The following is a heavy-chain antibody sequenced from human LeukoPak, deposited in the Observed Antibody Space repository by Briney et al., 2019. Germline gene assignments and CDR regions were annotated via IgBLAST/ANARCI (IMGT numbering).Heavy chain of an antibody. Sequence: PSETLSLTCTVSGGSLSSSSYYWGWIRQPPGKGLEWIGSIYYSGSTYYNPSLKSRVTISVDTSKNQFSLKLSSVTAADTAVYYCARRIAVALGAFDIWGQGTMVTVSS. CDR1: GGSLSSSSYY. CDR2: IYYSGST. D-gene: IGHD6-19*01. CDR3: ARRIAVALGAFDI. V-gene: IGHV4-39*01. J-gene: IGHJ3*02.